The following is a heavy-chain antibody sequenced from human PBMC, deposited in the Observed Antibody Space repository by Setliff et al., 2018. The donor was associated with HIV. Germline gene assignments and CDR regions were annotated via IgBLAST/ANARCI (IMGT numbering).Heavy chain of an antibody. D-gene: IGHD5-12*01. Sequence: LRLSCAASGFTFSSYSMNWVRQAPGKGLVWVSRVSSDGSSKTYADSVKDRFTISRDNAKNTLYLQMNSLRAEDTGVYYCHSGYDTEEQSYFDYWGQGTLVTVSS. CDR2: VSSDGSSK. V-gene: IGHV3-74*01. CDR1: GFTFSSYS. CDR3: HSGYDTEEQSYFDY. J-gene: IGHJ4*02.